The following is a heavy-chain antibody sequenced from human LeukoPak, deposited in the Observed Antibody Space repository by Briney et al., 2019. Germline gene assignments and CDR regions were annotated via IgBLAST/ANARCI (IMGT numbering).Heavy chain of an antibody. CDR1: GGSISSSSYY. CDR3: ARERPYYYDSSGYYDY. Sequence: SETLSLTCTVSGGSISSSSYYWGWIRQPPGKGLEWIGSIYYSGSTYYNPSLKSRVAISVDTSKNQLSLKLSSVTAADTAVYYCARERPYYYDSSGYYDYWGQGTLVTVSS. CDR2: IYYSGST. V-gene: IGHV4-39*02. D-gene: IGHD3-22*01. J-gene: IGHJ4*02.